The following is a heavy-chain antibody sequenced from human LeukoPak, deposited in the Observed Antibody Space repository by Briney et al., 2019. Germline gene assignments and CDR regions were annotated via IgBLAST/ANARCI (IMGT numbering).Heavy chain of an antibody. J-gene: IGHJ4*02. V-gene: IGHV1-2*02. CDR2: INPNSSGT. Sequence: ASVKVSCKASGYTFTGYYLHWVRQAPGQGLEWMGWINPNSSGTNYAQKFQGRVTMTRDTSTSTVYMELSSLRSEDTAVYYCARVRHDYGDTHQYYFDYWGQGTLVTVSS. CDR3: ARVRHDYGDTHQYYFDY. CDR1: GYTFTGYY. D-gene: IGHD4-17*01.